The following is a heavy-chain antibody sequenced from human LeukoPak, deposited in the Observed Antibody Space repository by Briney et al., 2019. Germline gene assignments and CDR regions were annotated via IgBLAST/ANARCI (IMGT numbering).Heavy chain of an antibody. CDR3: AREERDGYNYYWYFDL. J-gene: IGHJ2*01. D-gene: IGHD5-24*01. V-gene: IGHV3-66*01. Sequence: GGSLRLSCAASGFTVTSNYMNWVRQAPGKGLEWVSVIYSGGTTYYADSVKGRFTISRDNSKNMLYLQMNSLRAEDTAVYYCAREERDGYNYYWYFDLWGRGTLVTVSS. CDR2: IYSGGTT. CDR1: GFTVTSNY.